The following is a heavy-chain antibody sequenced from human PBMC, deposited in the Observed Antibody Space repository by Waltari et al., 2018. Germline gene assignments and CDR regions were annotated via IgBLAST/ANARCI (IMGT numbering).Heavy chain of an antibody. V-gene: IGHV1-2*06. CDR2: INPNSGGT. CDR1: GYTLTGYY. Sequence: QVQLVQSGAEVKKPGASVKVSCKASGYTLTGYYMHWVRQAPGQGLEWMGRINPNSGGTNYAQKFQGRVTMTRDTSISTAYMELSRLRSDDTAVYYCARDAKGGSGSYPNYWGQGTLVTVSS. J-gene: IGHJ4*02. CDR3: ARDAKGGSGSYPNY. D-gene: IGHD3-10*01.